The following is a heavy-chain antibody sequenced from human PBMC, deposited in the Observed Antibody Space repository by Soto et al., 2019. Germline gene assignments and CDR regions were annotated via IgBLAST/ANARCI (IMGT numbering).Heavy chain of an antibody. Sequence: QLVQSGAEVKKPGASVKVSCKASGYTFTSYLITWVRQAPGQGLEWMGWISAYNGNTIYAQNLQGRVTLTTDTSTNTAYVELRSLRSDDTAVYYCARRGYSHDLDYWGQGTLVSVSS. D-gene: IGHD5-18*01. V-gene: IGHV1-18*01. CDR1: GYTFTSYL. J-gene: IGHJ4*02. CDR2: ISAYNGNT. CDR3: ARRGYSHDLDY.